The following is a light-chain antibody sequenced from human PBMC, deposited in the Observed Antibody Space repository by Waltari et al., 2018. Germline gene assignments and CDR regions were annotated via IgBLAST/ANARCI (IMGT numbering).Light chain of an antibody. Sequence: SSELSQDPAVSVAVGQTVKITCQGDSFRNFYANWYQQKLGQTPVLVIYDRNNRPSGIPDRFSASSSGSTASLTITGAQAEDEADYYCYYRDSRDHRLGVFGGGTKLTVL. CDR3: YYRDSRDHRLGV. CDR1: SFRNFY. J-gene: IGLJ3*02. CDR2: DRN. V-gene: IGLV3-19*01.